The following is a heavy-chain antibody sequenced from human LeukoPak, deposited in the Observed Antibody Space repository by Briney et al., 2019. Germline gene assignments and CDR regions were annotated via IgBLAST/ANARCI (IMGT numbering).Heavy chain of an antibody. V-gene: IGHV4-59*08. CDR3: AGVAGSYKTSYCSGGSCYFGYWFDT. CDR2: TYYSGST. D-gene: IGHD2-15*01. J-gene: IGHJ5*02. Sequence: PSETLSLTCTVSGCSISSYYWSWIRQPPGKVLEWIGYTYYSGSTNYNPPSKKRVTISVDTSTNQLSLKLITFTAAATSVYYCAGVAGSYKTSYCSGGSCYFGYWFDTWGQGTLVTVSS. CDR1: GCSISSYY.